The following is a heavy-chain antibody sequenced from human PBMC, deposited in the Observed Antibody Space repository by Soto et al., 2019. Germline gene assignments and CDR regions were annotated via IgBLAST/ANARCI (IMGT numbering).Heavy chain of an antibody. D-gene: IGHD3-10*01. CDR1: GFTFSTYW. CDR2: ISSDGSST. V-gene: IGHV3-74*01. Sequence: PGGSLRLSCAVSGFTFSTYWMHWVRQAPGKGLVWVSRISSDGSSTTYADSVKDRFTISRDNVKNTLYLQMNSLRAEHTAVYYCARGYPDGSGTLDWGQGTLVTVSS. CDR3: ARGYPDGSGTLD. J-gene: IGHJ4*02.